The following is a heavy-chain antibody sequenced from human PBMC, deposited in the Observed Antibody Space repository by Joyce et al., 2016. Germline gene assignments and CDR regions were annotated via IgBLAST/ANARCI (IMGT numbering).Heavy chain of an antibody. CDR3: ARDVLTTVTKAYGY. V-gene: IGHV3-21*01. J-gene: IGHJ4*02. Sequence: EVQLVESGGGLVKPGESLRLSCTASGFIFSGYSMTWDRQAPGKGLEWVSSISRDNTYIFHADSVKGRFTISRDNARNSLYLQMNSLRAEDTAVYYCARDVLTTVTKAYGYWGQGTLVAVSS. CDR2: ISRDNTYI. D-gene: IGHD4-11*01. CDR1: GFIFSGYS.